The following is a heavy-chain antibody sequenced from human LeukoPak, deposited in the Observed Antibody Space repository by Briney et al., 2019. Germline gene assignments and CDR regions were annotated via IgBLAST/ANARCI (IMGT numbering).Heavy chain of an antibody. D-gene: IGHD2-2*01. CDR3: AREPSRAALPYYYYYYMDV. V-gene: IGHV3-74*01. CDR2: INSDGRGA. J-gene: IGHJ6*03. Sequence: PGGSLRLSCAASGFAFSSYGMHWVRQAPGKGLVWVSRINSDGRGANYADFVKGRFTISRDNAGNTLYLQMNGLRAEDTAVYYCAREPSRAALPYYYYYYMDVWGKGTTVTISS. CDR1: GFAFSSYG.